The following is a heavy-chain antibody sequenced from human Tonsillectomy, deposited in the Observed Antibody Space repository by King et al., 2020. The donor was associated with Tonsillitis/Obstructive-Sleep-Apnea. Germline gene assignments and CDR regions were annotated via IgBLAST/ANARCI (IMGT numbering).Heavy chain of an antibody. J-gene: IGHJ3*02. CDR2: ISGSSGRT. Sequence: VQLVESGGGLVQPGGSLRLSCEASGFTFSTYAMSWVRQAPGKGLEWVSAISGSSGRTYYADSVKGRFTISRDNSKNMLYLQMNNLRADDTAVYYCAKGTRDYNRSWYGEHDAFDIWGQGKMVTVSS. CDR3: AKGTRDYNRSWYGEHDAFDI. D-gene: IGHD6-13*01. CDR1: GFTFSTYA. V-gene: IGHV3-23*04.